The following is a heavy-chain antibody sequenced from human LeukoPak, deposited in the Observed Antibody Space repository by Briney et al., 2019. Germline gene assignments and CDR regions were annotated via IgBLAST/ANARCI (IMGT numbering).Heavy chain of an antibody. Sequence: ASVKVSSKASGYTFTIYYMHWVRQAPGQGLEWMGLINPSGGSTSYAQKFQGRVTMTRDTTTSTVYMELSSLRSEDTAGYYCARSFAPTSYWYFDLWGRGTLVTVSS. CDR2: INPSGGST. J-gene: IGHJ2*01. CDR3: ARSFAPTSYWYFDL. D-gene: IGHD3-10*01. V-gene: IGHV1-46*01. CDR1: GYTFTIYY.